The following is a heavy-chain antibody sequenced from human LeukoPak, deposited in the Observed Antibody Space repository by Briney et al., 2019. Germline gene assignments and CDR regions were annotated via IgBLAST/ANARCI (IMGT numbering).Heavy chain of an antibody. CDR2: IRQDGSEN. CDR1: GFTFSSYW. J-gene: IGHJ4*02. CDR3: ARIDCSSASCYTWSFDY. D-gene: IGHD2-2*02. Sequence: GGSLRLSCAASGFTFSSYWMSWVRQAPGKGLEWVANIRQDGSENYYVASVKGRFTFSRDNAKNSLYLQMNSLRAEDTAVYYCARIDCSSASCYTWSFDYWGQGTLVTVSS. V-gene: IGHV3-7*03.